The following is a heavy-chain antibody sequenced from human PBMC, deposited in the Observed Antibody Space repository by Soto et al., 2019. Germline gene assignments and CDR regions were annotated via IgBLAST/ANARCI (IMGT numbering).Heavy chain of an antibody. CDR2: ISSSGSTI. CDR1: GFTFSDYY. CDR3: ARDYSGGIYYYYYMDV. J-gene: IGHJ6*03. Sequence: QVQLVESGGGLVKPGGSLRLSCAASGFTFSDYYMSWIRQAPGKGLEWVSYISSSGSTIYYAGSVKGRFTISRDNAKNSLDLQMNSLRAEDTAVYYCARDYSGGIYYYYYMDVWGKGTTVTVSS. V-gene: IGHV3-11*01. D-gene: IGHD3-10*01.